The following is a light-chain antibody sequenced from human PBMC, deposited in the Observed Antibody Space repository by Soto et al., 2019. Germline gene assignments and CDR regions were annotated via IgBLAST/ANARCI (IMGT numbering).Light chain of an antibody. Sequence: SALTQPASVSGSPGQSITISCTGTSSDLGGYNYVSWYQQHPGKAPKLMIYEVSNRPSGVSNRFSGSKSGNTASLTISGLQAEDEADYYCSSYTSSSTLYVFGTGTKVTVL. CDR2: EVS. CDR3: SSYTSSSTLYV. V-gene: IGLV2-14*01. J-gene: IGLJ1*01. CDR1: SSDLGGYNY.